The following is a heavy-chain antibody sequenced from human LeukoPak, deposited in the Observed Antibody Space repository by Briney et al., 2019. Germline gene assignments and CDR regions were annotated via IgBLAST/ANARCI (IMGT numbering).Heavy chain of an antibody. CDR3: ARVRNDYWSGQDFFDY. D-gene: IGHD3-3*01. V-gene: IGHV1-2*02. CDR2: INPNSGAT. J-gene: IGHJ4*02. CDR1: GYTFTGYY. Sequence: ASVKLSCKASGYTFTGYYIHWVRQAPGQGLDWLGWINPNSGATSYAQKLQGRVTMTRDTSINTAYMELSRLRSDDTAVYFCARVRNDYWSGQDFFDYWGQGALVSVSS.